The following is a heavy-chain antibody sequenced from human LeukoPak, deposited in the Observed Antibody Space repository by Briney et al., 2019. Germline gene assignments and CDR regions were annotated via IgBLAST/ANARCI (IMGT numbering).Heavy chain of an antibody. Sequence: PGGSLRLSCAASGFTFSSYAMSWVRQAPGKGLEWVSAISGSGGSTYYADSVKGRFTISRDNSKNTPYLQMNSLRAEDTAVYYCAKPRHLLRFLEWLSPFDYWGQGTLVTVSS. CDR2: ISGSGGST. V-gene: IGHV3-23*01. J-gene: IGHJ4*02. D-gene: IGHD3-3*01. CDR3: AKPRHLLRFLEWLSPFDY. CDR1: GFTFSSYA.